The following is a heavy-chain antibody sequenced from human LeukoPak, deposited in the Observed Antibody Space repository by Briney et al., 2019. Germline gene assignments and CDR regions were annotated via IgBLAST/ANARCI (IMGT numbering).Heavy chain of an antibody. CDR1: GYIFTNYH. D-gene: IGHD1-26*01. Sequence: ASVKVSCKASGYIFTNYHMHWVRQAPGQGLEWMGLINPSGGTTRYAQKFQGRVTMTRDLSTSTDYMELSSLRSDDTAVYFCARDNSVGDYAWWFDPWGQGTLVTVSS. CDR2: INPSGGTT. J-gene: IGHJ5*02. V-gene: IGHV1-46*01. CDR3: ARDNSVGDYAWWFDP.